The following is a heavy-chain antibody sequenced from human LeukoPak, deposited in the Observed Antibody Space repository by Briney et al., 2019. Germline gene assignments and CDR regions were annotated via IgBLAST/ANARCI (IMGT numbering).Heavy chain of an antibody. D-gene: IGHD3-3*01. V-gene: IGHV1-46*01. CDR3: ARTSYAIFGVVQSWFDP. CDR1: GYTFTSYY. CDR2: INPSGGST. Sequence: ASVKVSCKASGYTFTSYYMHWVRQAPGQGLEWMGIINPSGGSTSYAQKFQGRVTMTRDTSKNQFSLKLSSVTAADTAVYYCARTSYAIFGVVQSWFDPWGQGTLVTVSS. J-gene: IGHJ5*02.